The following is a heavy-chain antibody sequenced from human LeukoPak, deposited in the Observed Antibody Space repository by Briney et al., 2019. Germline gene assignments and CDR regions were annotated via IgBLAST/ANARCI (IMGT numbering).Heavy chain of an antibody. D-gene: IGHD6-19*01. Sequence: NPSETLSLTCTVSGGSISSSSYYWGWIRQPPGKGLEWIGSIYYSGSTYYNPSLKSRVTISVDTSKNQFSLKLSSVTAADTAVYYCASLLRYPYSSGWYFDYWGQGTLVTVSS. CDR2: IYYSGST. V-gene: IGHV4-39*01. CDR3: ASLLRYPYSSGWYFDY. CDR1: GGSISSSSYY. J-gene: IGHJ4*02.